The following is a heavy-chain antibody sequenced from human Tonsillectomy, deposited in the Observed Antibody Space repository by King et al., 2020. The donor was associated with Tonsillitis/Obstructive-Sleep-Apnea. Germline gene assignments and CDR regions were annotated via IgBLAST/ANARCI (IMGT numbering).Heavy chain of an antibody. V-gene: IGHV3-21*01. D-gene: IGHD1-1*01. CDR2: ISSSSSYI. Sequence: VQLVESGGGLVKPGGSLRLSCAASGFTFSSYSMNWARQAPGKGLEWVSSISSSSSYIYYADSVKGRFTISRDNAKNSLYLQMNSLRAEDTAVYYCARGANWYQNDYWGQGTLVTVSS. CDR3: ARGANWYQNDY. CDR1: GFTFSSYS. J-gene: IGHJ4*02.